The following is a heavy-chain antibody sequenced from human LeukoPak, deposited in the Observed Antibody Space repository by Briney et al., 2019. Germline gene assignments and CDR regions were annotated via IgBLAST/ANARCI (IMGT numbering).Heavy chain of an antibody. V-gene: IGHV1-18*01. CDR2: ISAYNGNT. CDR1: GYTFTSYG. D-gene: IGHD6-19*01. J-gene: IGHJ4*02. CDR3: ARAYRIAVAGTGVDY. Sequence: SVKVSCKASGYTFTSYGISWVRQAPGQGLEWMGWISAYNGNTNYAQKLQGRVTMTTDTSTSTAYMELRSLRSDDTAVYYCARAYRIAVAGTGVDYWGQGTLVTVSS.